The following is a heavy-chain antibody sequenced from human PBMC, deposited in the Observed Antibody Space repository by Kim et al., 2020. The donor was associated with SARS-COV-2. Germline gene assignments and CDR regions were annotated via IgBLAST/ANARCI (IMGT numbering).Heavy chain of an antibody. CDR3: ARDWNWGIEA. V-gene: IGHV3-48*02. CDR1: GFTFTTYN. D-gene: IGHD7-27*01. J-gene: IGHJ5*02. CDR2: ISVTDAI. Sequence: GGSLRLSCAASGFTFTTYNMNWVRQAPGKGLEWISYISVTDAIYYADSVKGRFTISRDYAKNSLDLQMNSLRDEDTAVYYCARDWNWGIEAWGQGTLVTVSS.